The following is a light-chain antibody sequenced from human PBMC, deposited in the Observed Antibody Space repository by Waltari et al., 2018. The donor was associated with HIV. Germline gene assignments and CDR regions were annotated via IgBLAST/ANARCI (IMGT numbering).Light chain of an antibody. CDR2: RNY. CDR3: GVWDSTLKQWL. Sequence: QSVLTQPPSASGAPGQTVTISCSGSTSNVETQWVYWYQQLPGTAPKLLIYRNYQRPSGVPDRFSSSKSGASASLIISGIRSEDEADYFCGVWDSTLKQWLFGGRTKLTVL. V-gene: IGLV1-47*01. CDR1: TSNVETQW. J-gene: IGLJ3*02.